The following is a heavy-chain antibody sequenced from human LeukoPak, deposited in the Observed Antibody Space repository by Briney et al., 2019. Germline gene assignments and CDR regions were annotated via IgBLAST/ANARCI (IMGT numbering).Heavy chain of an antibody. J-gene: IGHJ3*02. CDR1: GGSISSYY. CDR2: IYYSGST. Sequence: SETLSLTCTVSGGSISSYYWSWIRQPPGKGLEWIGYIYYSGSTNYNPSLKSRVTISVDTSKNQFSLKLSSVTAADTAVYYCARDGYCSSTSCRRDAFDIWGQGTMVTVSS. CDR3: ARDGYCSSTSCRRDAFDI. V-gene: IGHV4-59*01. D-gene: IGHD2-2*03.